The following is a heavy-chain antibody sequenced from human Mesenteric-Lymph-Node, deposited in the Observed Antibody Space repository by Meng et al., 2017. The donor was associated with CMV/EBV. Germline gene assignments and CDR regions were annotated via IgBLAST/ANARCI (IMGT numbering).Heavy chain of an antibody. J-gene: IGHJ5*02. D-gene: IGHD3-3*01. CDR2: ISGSGGST. CDR1: GFTFSSYA. V-gene: IGHV3-23*01. Sequence: GESLKISCAASGFTFSSYAMSWVRQAPGKGLEWVSAISGSGGSTYYADSVKGRFTISRDNSKNTLYLQMNSLRAEDTAVYYCAKDQLRFRAWGQGTLVTVSS. CDR3: AKDQLRFRA.